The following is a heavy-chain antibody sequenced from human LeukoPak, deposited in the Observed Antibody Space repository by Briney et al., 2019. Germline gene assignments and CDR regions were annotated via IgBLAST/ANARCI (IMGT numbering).Heavy chain of an antibody. CDR2: IYYSGST. V-gene: IGHV4-39*07. Sequence: SETLSLTCTVAGGSISSSSYYWGWIRQPPWKGLEWIGSIYYSGSTYYNPSLKSRVTISVDTSKNQFSLQLNSVTPEDTAVYYCARVHQTSSTVTTEEAFDIWGQGTMVTVSS. J-gene: IGHJ3*02. D-gene: IGHD4-17*01. CDR1: GGSISSSSYY. CDR3: ARVHQTSSTVTTEEAFDI.